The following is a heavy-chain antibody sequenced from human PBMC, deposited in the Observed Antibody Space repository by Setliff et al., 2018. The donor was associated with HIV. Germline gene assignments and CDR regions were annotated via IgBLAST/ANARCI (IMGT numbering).Heavy chain of an antibody. D-gene: IGHD2-2*01. V-gene: IGHV1-2*06. CDR3: ASDIAVIPAASQVGGVDI. Sequence: GASVKVSCKASGYTFTDYYIHWVRQAPGQGLEWMGRINPNSGGTNYAQKFQGRVTITRDTSISTTYMELSRLTSDDTAVYYCASDIAVIPAASQVGGVDIWGQGTMVTV. CDR1: GYTFTDYY. J-gene: IGHJ3*02. CDR2: INPNSGGT.